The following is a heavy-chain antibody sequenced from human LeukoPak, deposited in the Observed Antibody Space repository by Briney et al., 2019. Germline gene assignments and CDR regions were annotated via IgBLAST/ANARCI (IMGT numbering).Heavy chain of an antibody. CDR2: IYYSGST. CDR1: GGSISSYY. Sequence: SETLSLTCTVSGGSISSYYWSWIRQPPGKGLEWIGYIYYSGSTKYNPSLKSRVTISVDTSKNQFSLKLSSVTAADTAVYYCARYRGKTTVSSLDWFDPWGQGTLVTAS. V-gene: IGHV4-59*01. D-gene: IGHD4-11*01. CDR3: ARYRGKTTVSSLDWFDP. J-gene: IGHJ5*02.